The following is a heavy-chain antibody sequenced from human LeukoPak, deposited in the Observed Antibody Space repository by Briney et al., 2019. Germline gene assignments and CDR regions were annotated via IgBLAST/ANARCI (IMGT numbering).Heavy chain of an antibody. V-gene: IGHV1-24*01. Sequence: ASVKVSCTVSGYTITELSMHWVRQAPGKGLEWMGGFDPEDGETNYAQKFQGRVTMTEDTSTDTAYMELSSLRSEDTAVYYCATVVANYYDSSGYDYWGQGTLVTVSS. J-gene: IGHJ4*02. CDR1: GYTITELS. CDR2: FDPEDGET. D-gene: IGHD3-22*01. CDR3: ATVVANYYDSSGYDY.